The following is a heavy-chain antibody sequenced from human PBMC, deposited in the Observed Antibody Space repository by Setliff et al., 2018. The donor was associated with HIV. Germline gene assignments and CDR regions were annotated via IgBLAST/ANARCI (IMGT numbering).Heavy chain of an antibody. CDR1: GGTFDTYA. V-gene: IGHV1-69*06. Sequence: GASVKVSCKASGGTFDTYAINWVRQAPGQGLEWMGRIIPIFDTTNLAQNFQGRVTITADKSTGTAYMELSSLRSEDTALYFCARESSTGYYYEGPFDVWGQGTMVTVSS. CDR2: IIPIFDTT. J-gene: IGHJ3*01. D-gene: IGHD3-22*01. CDR3: ARESSTGYYYEGPFDV.